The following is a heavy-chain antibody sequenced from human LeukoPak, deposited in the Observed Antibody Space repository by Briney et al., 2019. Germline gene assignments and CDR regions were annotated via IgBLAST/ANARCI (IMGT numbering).Heavy chain of an antibody. V-gene: IGHV3-7*04. Sequence: GGSLRLSCAASGLTFSSYWMSWVRQAPGKGLEWVANIDQDGNHENYVDSVKGRFSISRDNAKNSLFLQMHSLRAEDTAVYYCARGVGSSSWSADWFDPWGQGTLVTVSS. CDR1: GLTFSSYW. CDR3: ARGVGSSSWSADWFDP. D-gene: IGHD6-13*01. J-gene: IGHJ5*02. CDR2: IDQDGNHE.